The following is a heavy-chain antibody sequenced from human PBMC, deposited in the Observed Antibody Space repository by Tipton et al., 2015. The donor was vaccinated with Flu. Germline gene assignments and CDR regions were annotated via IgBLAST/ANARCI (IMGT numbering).Heavy chain of an antibody. CDR1: GFTFDTYA. D-gene: IGHD7-27*01. J-gene: IGHJ4*02. CDR2: IGGSGDNR. CDR3: AKDFNWGST. V-gene: IGHV3-23*01. Sequence: SLRLSCAASGFTFDTYAMHWVRQAPGKGLEWVSDIGGSGDNRHYADSVKGRFTISRDNSKNTLYLQMNSLRDEDTAIYYCAKDFNWGSTWGQGTLVTVSS.